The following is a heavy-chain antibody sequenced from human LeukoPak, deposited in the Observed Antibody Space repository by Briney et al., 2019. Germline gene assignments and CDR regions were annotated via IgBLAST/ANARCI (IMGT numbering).Heavy chain of an antibody. Sequence: TGGSLRLSCAASGFTVSSNYMSWVRQAPGKGLEWVSVIYSGGSTYYADSVKGRFTISRDNSKNTLYLQMNSLRAEDTAVYYCARELTRSSAPDYWGQGTLVTVSS. CDR2: IYSGGST. CDR3: ARELTRSSAPDY. V-gene: IGHV3-66*01. CDR1: GFTVSSNY. J-gene: IGHJ4*02. D-gene: IGHD3-22*01.